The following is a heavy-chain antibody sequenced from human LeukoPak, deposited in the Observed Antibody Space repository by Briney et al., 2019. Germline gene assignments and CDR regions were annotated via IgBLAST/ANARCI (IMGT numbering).Heavy chain of an antibody. V-gene: IGHV4-4*07. CDR3: ARELSSSWYSYYYYGMDV. CDR1: GGSISSYY. J-gene: IGHJ6*02. CDR2: IYTSGST. Sequence: SETLSLTCTVSGGSISSYYWSWLRQPAGKGLEWIGRIYTSGSTNYNPSLKSRVTMSVDTSKNQFSLKLSSVTAADTAVYYCARELSSSWYSYYYYGMDVWGQGTTVTVSS. D-gene: IGHD6-13*01.